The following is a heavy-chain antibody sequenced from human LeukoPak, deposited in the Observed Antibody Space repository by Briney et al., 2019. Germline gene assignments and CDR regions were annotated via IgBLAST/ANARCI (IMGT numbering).Heavy chain of an antibody. CDR3: AKASWVSTADAVL. J-gene: IGHJ4*02. CDR1: GFTFSSYA. V-gene: IGHV3-23*01. CDR2: LRGNGDT. Sequence: PGGSLTLSCAASGFTFSSYAMSWVREAPARGLEWVSSLRGNGDTFYADSVKGRFTLSRDESKNTVYLHLNELRAEDTAVYYCAKASWVSTADAVLWGQGTVVIVSS. D-gene: IGHD3-16*01.